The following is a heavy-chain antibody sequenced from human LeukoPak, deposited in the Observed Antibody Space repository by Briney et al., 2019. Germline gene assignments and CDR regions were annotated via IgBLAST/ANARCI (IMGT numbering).Heavy chain of an antibody. Sequence: GGSLRLSCAASGFTVSSNYMSWVRQAPGKGLEWVSVIHSGGSTYYADSLKGRFTISRDNSKNTLYLQMNSLRAEDTAVYYCARGRRGYSGYNGGYYYYYMDVWGKGTTVTISS. CDR1: GFTVSSNY. CDR2: IHSGGST. V-gene: IGHV3-66*01. CDR3: ARGRRGYSGYNGGYYYYYMDV. J-gene: IGHJ6*03. D-gene: IGHD5-12*01.